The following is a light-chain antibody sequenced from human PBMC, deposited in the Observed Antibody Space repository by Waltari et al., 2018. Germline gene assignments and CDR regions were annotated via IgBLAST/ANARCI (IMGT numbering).Light chain of an antibody. CDR3: QQYGSSVMYT. V-gene: IGKV3-20*01. CDR2: GAS. J-gene: IGKJ2*01. CDR1: QSLTRRY. Sequence: RASQSLTRRYVAWYQQKPGQAPRLLIYGASSRAAGIPDRFSGSGSGTDFTLTISRLEPEDFAVYYCQQYGSSVMYTFGQGTKLEIK.